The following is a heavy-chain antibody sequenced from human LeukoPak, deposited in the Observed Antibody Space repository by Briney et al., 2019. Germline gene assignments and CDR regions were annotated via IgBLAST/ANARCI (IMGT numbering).Heavy chain of an antibody. CDR3: GRHIDSSSYSYGMDV. CDR1: CGSISSYY. CDR2: IYYSGST. Sequence: SETLSLTYTVSCGSISSYYWSWIRQPPGKGLEWIGYIYYSGSTNYNPTLKSRVTISVDTSKNQFSLKVSSVTAADTAVYYCGRHIDSSSYSYGMDVWGQGTTVTVSS. J-gene: IGHJ6*02. V-gene: IGHV4-59*08. D-gene: IGHD6-6*01.